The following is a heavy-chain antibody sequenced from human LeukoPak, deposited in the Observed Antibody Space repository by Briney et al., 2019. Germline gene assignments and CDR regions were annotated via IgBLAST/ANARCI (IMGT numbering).Heavy chain of an antibody. CDR2: IIPIFGTA. CDR1: GGTFSSYA. J-gene: IGHJ4*02. CDR3: ARGSRDYGDYVYDY. V-gene: IGHV1-69*05. Sequence: ASVKVSCKASGGTFSSYAISWVRQAPGQGLEWMGRIIPIFGTANYAQKFQGRVTITTDGSTSTAYMELSSLRSEDTAVYYCARGSRDYGDYVYDYWGQGTLVTVSS. D-gene: IGHD4-17*01.